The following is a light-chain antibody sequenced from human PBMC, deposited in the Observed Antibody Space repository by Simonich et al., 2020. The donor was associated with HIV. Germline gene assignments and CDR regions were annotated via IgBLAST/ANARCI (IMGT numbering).Light chain of an antibody. CDR2: EDR. J-gene: IGLJ2*01. CDR3: YSTDSSGNHRV. Sequence: SYELTQPPSVSVSPGQTARITCSGDALPKKYAYWYQQMSGQAPVLVISEDRKRPSGIPDGFSGSSAGTMATLTISGAQVEDEADYYCYSTDSSGNHRVFGGGTKLTVL. CDR1: ALPKKY. V-gene: IGLV3-10*01.